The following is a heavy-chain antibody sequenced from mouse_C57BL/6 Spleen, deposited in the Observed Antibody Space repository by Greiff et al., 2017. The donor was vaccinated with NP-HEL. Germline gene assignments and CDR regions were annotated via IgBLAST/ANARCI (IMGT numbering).Heavy chain of an antibody. D-gene: IGHD1-1*01. J-gene: IGHJ2*01. CDR1: GYSFTDYN. V-gene: IGHV1-39*01. CDR3: ARAQIDYYGTGDLDD. Sequence: EVQLQQSGPELVKPGASVKISCKASGYSFTDYNMNWVKQSTGKSLEWIGVINPNYGTTSYNQKFKGPATLTVDQSSSTAYMQLNSLTSEDSADEYCARAQIDYYGTGDLDDWGQGATLTVSS. CDR2: INPNYGTT.